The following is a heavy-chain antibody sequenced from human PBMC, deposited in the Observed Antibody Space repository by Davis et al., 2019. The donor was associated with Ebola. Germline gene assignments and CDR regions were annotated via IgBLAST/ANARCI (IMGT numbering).Heavy chain of an antibody. Sequence: GESLKISCAASGFTFSSYSMNWVRQAPGKGLEWVSSISSSSSYIYYADSVKGRFTISRDNAKNSLYLQMNSLRADDTAIYFCIRGGRSSGYLYDWGTGTLVTVSS. V-gene: IGHV3-21*01. D-gene: IGHD3-22*01. CDR1: GFTFSSYS. CDR3: IRGGRSSGYLYD. J-gene: IGHJ4*02. CDR2: ISSSSSYI.